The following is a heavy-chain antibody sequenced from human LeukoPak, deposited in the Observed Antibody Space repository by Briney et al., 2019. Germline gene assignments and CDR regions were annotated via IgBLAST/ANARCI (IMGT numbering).Heavy chain of an antibody. CDR3: GIAARHTGFAY. D-gene: IGHD6-6*01. V-gene: IGHV3-7*01. Sequence: GGSLRLSCAASGFTFSSYWTSWVRQAPGKGLEWVANIKQDGSEKYYVDSVKGRFTISRDNAKNSLYLQMNSLRAEDTAVYYCGIAARHTGFAYWGQGTLVTVSS. CDR2: IKQDGSEK. J-gene: IGHJ4*02. CDR1: GFTFSSYW.